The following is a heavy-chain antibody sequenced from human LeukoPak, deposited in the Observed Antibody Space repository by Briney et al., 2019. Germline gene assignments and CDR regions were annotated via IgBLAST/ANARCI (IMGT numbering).Heavy chain of an antibody. Sequence: LRLSCAASGFTVSSNYMSWIRQHPGKGLEWIGYIYYSGSTYYNPSLKGRVTISVDTSKNQFSLKLSSVTAADTAVYYCARDSQHYTDWGQGTLVTVSS. CDR2: IYYSGST. CDR1: GFTVSSNY. D-gene: IGHD4-11*01. V-gene: IGHV4-31*02. J-gene: IGHJ4*02. CDR3: ARDSQHYTD.